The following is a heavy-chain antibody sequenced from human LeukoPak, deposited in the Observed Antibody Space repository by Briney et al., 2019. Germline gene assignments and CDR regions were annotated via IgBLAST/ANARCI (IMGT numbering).Heavy chain of an antibody. CDR3: ARDQGLYDYLYMDL. CDR1: GFTVSSNY. D-gene: IGHD5-12*01. J-gene: IGHJ6*03. Sequence: GGSLRLSCAASGFTVSSNYMSWVRQAPGKGLEWVSVIYSGGSTYYADSVKGRFTISRDNSKNTLYLQMNSLRAEDTAVYYRARDQGLYDYLYMDLWGKGTTVTVSS. V-gene: IGHV3-66*02. CDR2: IYSGGST.